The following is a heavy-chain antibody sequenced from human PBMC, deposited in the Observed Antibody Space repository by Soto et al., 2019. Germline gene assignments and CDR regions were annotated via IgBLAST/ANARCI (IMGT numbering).Heavy chain of an antibody. CDR1: GFTFSSYW. V-gene: IGHV3-7*01. J-gene: IGHJ5*02. CDR2: IKQDGSEK. CDR3: ARARWSPMAWFDP. Sequence: EVQLVESGGGLVQPGGSLRLSCAASGFTFSSYWMSWVRQAPGKGLEWVANIKQDGSEKYYVDSVKGRFTISRDNAKNSLYLQMNSLRAEDTAVYCCARARWSPMAWFDPWGQGTLVTVSS. D-gene: IGHD2-15*01.